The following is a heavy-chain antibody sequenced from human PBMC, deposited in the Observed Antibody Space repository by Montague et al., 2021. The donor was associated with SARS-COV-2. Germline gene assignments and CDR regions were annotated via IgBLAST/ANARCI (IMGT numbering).Heavy chain of an antibody. CDR1: GSWNCGDD. D-gene: IGHD6-19*01. V-gene: IGHV4-59*12. J-gene: IGHJ4*02. Sequence: SETLSLTCSGLGSWNCGDDWRCTRLHPSKHSEWYAGICYNGRTYYNPSLKSRVAISIDTSENQFSLKLSSVTAADTAVYYCARGNRIAVAGTDFDYWGQGTLVTVSS. CDR3: ARGNRIAVAGTDFDY. CDR2: ICYNGRT.